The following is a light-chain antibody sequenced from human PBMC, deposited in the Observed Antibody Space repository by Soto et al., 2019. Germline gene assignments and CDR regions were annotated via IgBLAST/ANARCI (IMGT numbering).Light chain of an antibody. V-gene: IGKV1-5*03. Sequence: DIQMTQSPSTLSASVGDRVTITCRASQSISTWLAWYQQKPGKAPKLLIYKAPSLESGVPSRFSGSGSGTEFTLTISSLQPDDFANYYCQQYNSYSPYTFGQGTKLEIK. CDR2: KAP. CDR1: QSISTW. J-gene: IGKJ2*01. CDR3: QQYNSYSPYT.